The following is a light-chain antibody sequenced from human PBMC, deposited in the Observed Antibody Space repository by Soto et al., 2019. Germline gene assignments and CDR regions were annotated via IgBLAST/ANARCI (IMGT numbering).Light chain of an antibody. V-gene: IGKV1-39*01. J-gene: IGKJ4*01. CDR1: QGISTY. CDR2: AAS. CDR3: QQTYSSPLT. Sequence: THLTQSPPYLSSSVGDRVTITCRASQGISTYLAWYQQKPGRAPKLLIYAASTLQSGVPSRFSGSGFGTDFTLTISSLQPEDFATYYCQQTYSSPLTFGGGTKVEIK.